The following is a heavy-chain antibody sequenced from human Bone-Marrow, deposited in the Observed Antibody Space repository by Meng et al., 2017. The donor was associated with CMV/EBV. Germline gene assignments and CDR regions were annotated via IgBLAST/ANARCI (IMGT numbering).Heavy chain of an antibody. Sequence: GEYLKISCAASGFTFSSYEMNWVCQAPGKGLEWVSYISSSGSTIYYADSVKGRFTISRDNAKNSLYLQMNSLRAEDTAVYYCASAPYYDFWSGYYTGIWFDPWGQGTLVTVSS. V-gene: IGHV3-48*03. CDR2: ISSSGSTI. J-gene: IGHJ5*02. CDR1: GFTFSSYE. CDR3: ASAPYYDFWSGYYTGIWFDP. D-gene: IGHD3-3*01.